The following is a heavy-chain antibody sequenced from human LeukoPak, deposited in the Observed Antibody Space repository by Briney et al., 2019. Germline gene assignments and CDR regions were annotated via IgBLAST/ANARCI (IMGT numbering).Heavy chain of an antibody. Sequence: PGGSLRLSCAASGFTFEDYAMHWVRQAPGKGLEWVSLISGDGGSTYYADSVKGRFTISRDNSKNSLYLQMNSLRTEDTALYYCAKGFSSGWYGTPDVWGKGTTVTVSS. D-gene: IGHD6-19*01. J-gene: IGHJ6*04. CDR2: ISGDGGST. V-gene: IGHV3-43*02. CDR3: AKGFSSGWYGTPDV. CDR1: GFTFEDYA.